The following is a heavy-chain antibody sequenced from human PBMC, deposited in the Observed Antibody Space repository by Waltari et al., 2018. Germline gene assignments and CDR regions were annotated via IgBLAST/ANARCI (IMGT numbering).Heavy chain of an antibody. J-gene: IGHJ4*02. CDR1: GGSFSGYY. D-gene: IGHD2-15*01. CDR3: ARRGYCSGGSCYMYFDY. Sequence: QVQLQQWGAGLLKPSETLSLTCAVYGGSFSGYYWSWIRQPPGKGLEWIGEINHSGSTNYNPALKSRVTISVDTSKNQFSLKLSSVTAADTAVYYCARRGYCSGGSCYMYFDYWGQGTLVTVSS. V-gene: IGHV4-34*01. CDR2: INHSGST.